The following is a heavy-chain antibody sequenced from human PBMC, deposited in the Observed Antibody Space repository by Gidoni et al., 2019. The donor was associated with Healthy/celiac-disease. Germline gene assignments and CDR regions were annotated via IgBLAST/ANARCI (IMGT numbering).Heavy chain of an antibody. CDR2: IKSKTDGGTT. CDR1: GFTFSHAW. Sequence: EVQLVESGGGLVKPGGSLRLSCAASGFTFSHAWMSWVRQAPGKGLEWVGRIKSKTDGGTTDYAAPVKGRFTISRDDSKNTLYLQMNSLKTEDTAVYYCTTGLERVTYYYGMDVWGQGTTVTVSS. J-gene: IGHJ6*02. D-gene: IGHD1-1*01. V-gene: IGHV3-15*01. CDR3: TTGLERVTYYYGMDV.